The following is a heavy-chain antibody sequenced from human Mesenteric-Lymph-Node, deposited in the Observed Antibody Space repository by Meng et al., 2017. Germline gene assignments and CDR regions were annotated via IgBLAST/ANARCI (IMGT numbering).Heavy chain of an antibody. V-gene: IGHV1-2*06. CDR1: GYTFTGYY. CDR3: AEGEIAADGKYY. Sequence: ASVNVSCKASGYTFTGYYMHWVRQAPGQGLEWMGRINPNSGGTNYAQKFQGRVTMTRNTSISTAYMELRRLRSDDTAVYDCAEGEIAADGKYYWGQGTLVTVSS. D-gene: IGHD6-13*01. J-gene: IGHJ4*03. CDR2: INPNSGGT.